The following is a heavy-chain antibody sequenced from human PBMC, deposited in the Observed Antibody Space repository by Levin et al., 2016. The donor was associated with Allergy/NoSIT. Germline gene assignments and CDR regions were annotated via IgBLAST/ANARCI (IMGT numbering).Heavy chain of an antibody. V-gene: IGHV3-66*02. Sequence: ESLKISCIVSGLTVNNNYMRWFRQAPGKGLEWVSLIYSGGGTDYADSVKGRFTISRDNSKNTLYLQMNSLRVEDTAVYYCARDSGGAVGRGHWGQGTLVTVSS. CDR1: GLTVNNNY. CDR3: ARDSGGAVGRGH. D-gene: IGHD6-13*01. CDR2: IYSGGGT. J-gene: IGHJ4*02.